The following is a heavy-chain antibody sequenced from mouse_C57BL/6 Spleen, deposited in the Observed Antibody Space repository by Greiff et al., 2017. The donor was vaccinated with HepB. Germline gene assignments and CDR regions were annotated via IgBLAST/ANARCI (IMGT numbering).Heavy chain of an antibody. J-gene: IGHJ4*01. CDR1: GFTFSSYG. V-gene: IGHV5-6*02. CDR3: ARHGPPYDYPSMDY. D-gene: IGHD2-4*01. CDR2: ISSGGSYT. Sequence: EVMLVESGGDLVKPGGYLKLSCAASGFTFSSYGMSWVRQTPDKRLEWVATISSGGSYTYYPDSVKGRFTISRDNAKNTLYLQMSSLKSEDTAMYYCARHGPPYDYPSMDYWGQGTSVTVSS.